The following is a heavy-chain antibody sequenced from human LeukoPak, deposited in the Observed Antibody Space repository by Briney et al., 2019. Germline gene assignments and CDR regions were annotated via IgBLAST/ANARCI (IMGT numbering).Heavy chain of an antibody. CDR2: IIPIFGTA. V-gene: IGHV1-69*13. D-gene: IGHD3-10*01. CDR1: GGTFSSYA. J-gene: IGHJ5*02. CDR3: ARDNLGITMVRVGYNWFDP. Sequence: ASVKVSCKASGGTFSSYAISWVRQAPGQGLEWMGGIIPIFGTANYAQKFQGRVTITADESTSTAYMELSSLRSEDTAVYYCARDNLGITMVRVGYNWFDPWGQGTLVTVSS.